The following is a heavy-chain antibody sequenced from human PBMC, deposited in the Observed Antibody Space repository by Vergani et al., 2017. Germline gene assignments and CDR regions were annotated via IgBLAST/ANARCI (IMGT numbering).Heavy chain of an antibody. CDR3: AKGKRSSGYYYYYYGMDV. Sequence: QVQLVESGGGVVQPGRSLRLSCAASGFTFSSYGMHWVRQAPGKGLERVAVIWYDGSNKYSADSVKGRFTISRDNSKNTLYLQMNSLRAEDTAVYYCAKGKRSSGYYYYYYGMDVWGQGTTVTVSS. V-gene: IGHV3-33*06. J-gene: IGHJ6*02. D-gene: IGHD3-22*01. CDR1: GFTFSSYG. CDR2: IWYDGSNK.